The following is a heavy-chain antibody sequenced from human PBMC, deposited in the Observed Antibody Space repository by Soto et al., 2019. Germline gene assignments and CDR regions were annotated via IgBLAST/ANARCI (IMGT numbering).Heavy chain of an antibody. V-gene: IGHV1-69*01. CDR2: IIPLFGKA. CDR3: ARVDVVVSWFDP. D-gene: IGHD2-15*01. CDR1: GGTFSSYA. J-gene: IGHJ5*02. Sequence: QVKLVQTGAEVKKPGSSVKVSCKASGGTFSSYAISWVRQAPGQGLEWMGGIIPLFGKANYAQKFQGRVTITADESTITAYMELSSLRSEDTAVYYCARVDVVVSWFDPWGQGTLVTVS.